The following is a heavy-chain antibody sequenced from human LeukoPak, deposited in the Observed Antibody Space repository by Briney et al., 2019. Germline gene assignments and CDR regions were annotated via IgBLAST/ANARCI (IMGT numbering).Heavy chain of an antibody. CDR2: ISGSGGST. Sequence: GGSLRLSCEASGFTFSSYAMSWVRQAPGKGLEWVSAISGSGGSTYYADSVKGRFTISRDNPKNTLYFQMNSLRAEDTAVYYCARDSSSWNNWFDPWGQGTLVTVSS. D-gene: IGHD6-13*01. CDR3: ARDSSSWNNWFDP. CDR1: GFTFSSYA. V-gene: IGHV3-23*01. J-gene: IGHJ5*02.